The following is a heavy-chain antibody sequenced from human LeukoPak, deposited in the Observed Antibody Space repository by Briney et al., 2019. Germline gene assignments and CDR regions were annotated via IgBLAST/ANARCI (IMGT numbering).Heavy chain of an antibody. CDR3: ASHDYGDYYFDY. D-gene: IGHD4-17*01. CDR2: IIPIFGTA. CDR1: GGTFSSYA. V-gene: IGHV1-69*05. J-gene: IGHJ4*02. Sequence: GASVKVSCKASGGTFSSYAISWVRQAPGQGPEWMGGIIPIFGTANYAQKFQGRVTITTDESTSTAYMELSSLRSEDTAVYYCASHDYGDYYFDYWGQGTLVTVSS.